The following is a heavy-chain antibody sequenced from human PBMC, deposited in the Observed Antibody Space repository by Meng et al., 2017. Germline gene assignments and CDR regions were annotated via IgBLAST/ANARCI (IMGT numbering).Heavy chain of an antibody. J-gene: IGHJ5*02. D-gene: IGHD4-17*01. CDR2: IYYSGST. Sequence: QGDLPGAGPGLGRPSGTLSLTCTVSGGSVSSGSYYWSWIRQPPGKGLEWIGYIYYSGSTNYNPSLKSRVTISVDTSKNQFSLKLSSVTAADTAVYYCARDGATTVTTGWFDPWGQGTLFTVSS. CDR3: ARDGATTVTTGWFDP. V-gene: IGHV4-61*01. CDR1: GGSVSSGSYY.